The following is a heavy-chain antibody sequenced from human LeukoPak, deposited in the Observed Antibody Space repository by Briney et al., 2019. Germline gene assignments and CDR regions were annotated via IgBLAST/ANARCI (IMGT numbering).Heavy chain of an antibody. CDR3: ARGTDGSGSSQES. Sequence: SETLSLTCTVSGGSISSGDYYWSWIRQPPGKGLEWIGYIYYNGSTYYNPSLKSRVTISVDTSKSQFSLKLSSVTAADTAVYYCARGTDGSGSSQESWGQGTLVTVSS. J-gene: IGHJ5*02. CDR2: IYYNGST. D-gene: IGHD3-10*01. CDR1: GGSISSGDYY. V-gene: IGHV4-30-4*08.